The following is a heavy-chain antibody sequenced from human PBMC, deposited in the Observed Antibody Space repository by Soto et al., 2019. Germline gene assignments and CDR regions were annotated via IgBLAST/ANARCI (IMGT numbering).Heavy chain of an antibody. V-gene: IGHV3-11*06. CDR3: ARDNRYSYPGGPFYNWFDP. CDR2: ISSSSSYT. Sequence: QVQLVESGGGLVKPGGSLRLSCAASGFTFSDYYMSWIRQAPGKGLEWVSYISSSSSYTNYADSVKGRFTISRDNAKNSLYLQMNSLRAEDTAVYYCARDNRYSYPGGPFYNWFDPWGQGTLVTVSS. D-gene: IGHD5-18*01. J-gene: IGHJ5*02. CDR1: GFTFSDYY.